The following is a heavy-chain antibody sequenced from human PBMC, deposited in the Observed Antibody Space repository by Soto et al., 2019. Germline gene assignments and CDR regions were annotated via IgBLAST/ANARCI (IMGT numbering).Heavy chain of an antibody. CDR3: ARVLVVPAGMDV. V-gene: IGHV3-48*03. Sequence: QPGGSLRLSCAASGFTFSSYEMNWVRQAPGKGLEWVSYISSSGSTIYYADSVKGRFTISRDNAKNSLYLQMNSLRAEDTAVYYCARVLVVPAGMDVWGQGTTVTVSS. CDR1: GFTFSSYE. J-gene: IGHJ6*02. D-gene: IGHD2-2*01. CDR2: ISSSGSTI.